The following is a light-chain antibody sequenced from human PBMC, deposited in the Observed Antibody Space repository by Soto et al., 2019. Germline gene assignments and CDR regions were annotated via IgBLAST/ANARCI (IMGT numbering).Light chain of an antibody. CDR2: EDI. CDR3: CSYAASGTDDNYI. Sequence: QSALTQPASVSGSPGQSITISCTGASSDVGSYNFVSWYQQRPGKVPKLMIYEDIKRPSGVSNRFSGSKSGYTASLTISGLQAEDEADYYCCSYAASGTDDNYIFGTGTKLTVL. CDR1: SSDVGSYNF. V-gene: IGLV2-23*01. J-gene: IGLJ1*01.